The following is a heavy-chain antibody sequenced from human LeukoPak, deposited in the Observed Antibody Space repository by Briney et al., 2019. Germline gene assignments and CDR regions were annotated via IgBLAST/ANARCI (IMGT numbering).Heavy chain of an antibody. Sequence: GGSLRLSCAASGFTASSNYMSWVRQAPGKGLEWVSVIYSGGSTYYADSVKGRFTISRDNSKNTLYLQMNSLRAEDTAVYYCARAGYCSGGSCRINYYYGMDVWGKGTTVTVSS. D-gene: IGHD2-15*01. CDR2: IYSGGST. CDR1: GFTASSNY. V-gene: IGHV3-53*01. J-gene: IGHJ6*04. CDR3: ARAGYCSGGSCRINYYYGMDV.